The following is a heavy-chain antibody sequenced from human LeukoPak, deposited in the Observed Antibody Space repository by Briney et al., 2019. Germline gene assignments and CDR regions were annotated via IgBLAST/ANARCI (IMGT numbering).Heavy chain of an antibody. V-gene: IGHV3-74*01. Sequence: GGSLRLSCETSGFTFSDYWMHWVPQAPGKGLEWVSRINTDGTFTRYPDSVQGRFTISRDTAKNTLLLQMNSLRAEDTAVYYCAREAKVGGALQYWGQGTLVTVSS. J-gene: IGHJ4*02. CDR1: GFTFSDYW. CDR2: INTDGTFT. D-gene: IGHD1-26*01. CDR3: AREAKVGGALQY.